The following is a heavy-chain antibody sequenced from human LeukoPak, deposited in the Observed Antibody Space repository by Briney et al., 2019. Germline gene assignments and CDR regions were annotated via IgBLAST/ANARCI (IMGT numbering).Heavy chain of an antibody. V-gene: IGHV3-30*18. CDR1: GFTLSDYY. J-gene: IGHJ6*02. D-gene: IGHD3-9*01. CDR2: ISYDGSNK. CDR3: AKDGPVLRYFDWLGDYYYGMDV. Sequence: PGGSLRLSCAASGFTLSDYYMTWIRQAPGKGLEWVAVISYDGSNKYYADSVKGRFTISRDNSKNTLYLQMNSLRAEDTAVYYCAKDGPVLRYFDWLGDYYYGMDVWGQGTTVTVSS.